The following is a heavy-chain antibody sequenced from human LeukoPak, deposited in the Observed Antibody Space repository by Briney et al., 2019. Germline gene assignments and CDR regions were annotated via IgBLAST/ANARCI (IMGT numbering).Heavy chain of an antibody. CDR3: ARSESEIPLTPNYCSGGSCYYYYYYMDV. CDR1: GYTFTGYY. D-gene: IGHD2-15*01. CDR2: IIPIFGTA. V-gene: IGHV1-69*06. Sequence: SVKVSCKASGYTFTGYYIHWVRQAPGQGLEWMGGIIPIFGTANYAQKFQGRVTITADKSTSTAYMELSSLRSEDTAVYYCARSESEIPLTPNYCSGGSCYYYYYYMDVWGKGTTVTVSS. J-gene: IGHJ6*03.